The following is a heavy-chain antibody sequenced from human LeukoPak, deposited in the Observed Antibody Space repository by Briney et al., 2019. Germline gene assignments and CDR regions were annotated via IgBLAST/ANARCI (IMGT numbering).Heavy chain of an antibody. CDR1: GYTFTGYY. CDR3: ARIINYYGSGSYNAFDI. CDR2: INPNSGGT. D-gene: IGHD3-10*01. J-gene: IGHJ3*02. Sequence: VASVKVSCKASGYTFTGYYMHWVRQAPGQGLEWMGWINPNSGGTNYAQKFQGWVTMTRDTSISTAYMELSRLRSDDTAVYYCARIINYYGSGSYNAFDIWGQGTMVTVSS. V-gene: IGHV1-2*04.